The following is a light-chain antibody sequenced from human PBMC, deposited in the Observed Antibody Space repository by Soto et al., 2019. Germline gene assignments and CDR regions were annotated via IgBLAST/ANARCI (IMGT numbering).Light chain of an antibody. CDR1: GGSIASGL. J-gene: IGLJ2*01. CDR2: EDN. Sequence: NFMLTQPNSVSESPGRTVTISCTRSGGSIASGLVQWYQVRPGSGPTTVISEDNQRPSGVPDRFSGSKSGTSASLAISGLQYEDEADYYCAAWDDSLKVVVFGGGTKVTVL. CDR3: AAWDDSLKVVV. V-gene: IGLV6-57*04.